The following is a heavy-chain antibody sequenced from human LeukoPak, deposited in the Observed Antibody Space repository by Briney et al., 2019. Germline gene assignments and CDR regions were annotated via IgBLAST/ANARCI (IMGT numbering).Heavy chain of an antibody. Sequence: VASVNVSCKASGCTFTSSAVQWVRQARGQRLEGIGWIVVGSGNTNHAQKFQERVTITRDMSKSTAYMELRSLRSEDTAVYYCAAFRPVRAKGVDYWGQGTMVTVSS. V-gene: IGHV1-58*01. J-gene: IGHJ4*02. CDR1: GCTFTSSA. CDR3: AAFRPVRAKGVDY. D-gene: IGHD1-26*01. CDR2: IVVGSGNT.